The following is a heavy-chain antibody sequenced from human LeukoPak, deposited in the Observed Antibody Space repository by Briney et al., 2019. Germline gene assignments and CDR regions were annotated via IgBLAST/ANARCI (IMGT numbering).Heavy chain of an antibody. J-gene: IGHJ4*02. CDR2: ISGSGGRT. CDR3: AKDMAYSGYGSFDY. CDR1: GLIVSGNY. D-gene: IGHD5-12*01. V-gene: IGHV3-23*01. Sequence: GGSLRLSCVASGLIVSGNYMSWVRQAPGKGLEWVSAISGSGGRTYYADSVKGRFTISRDNSKNTLYLQMNSLRAEDTAVYYCAKDMAYSGYGSFDYWGQGTLVTVSS.